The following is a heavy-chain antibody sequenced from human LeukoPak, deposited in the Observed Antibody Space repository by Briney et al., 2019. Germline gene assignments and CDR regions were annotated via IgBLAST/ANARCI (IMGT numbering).Heavy chain of an antibody. CDR1: GGSISSYY. D-gene: IGHD3-10*01. V-gene: IGHV4-4*07. CDR3: AGDRAPAIGWFGGRAHAFDI. Sequence: PSETLSLTCTVSGGSISSYYWSWIRQPAGKGLEWIGRIYTSGSTNYNPSLKSRVTMSVDTSKNQFSLKLSSVTAADTAVYYCAGDRAPAIGWFGGRAHAFDIWGQGTMVTVSS. CDR2: IYTSGST. J-gene: IGHJ3*02.